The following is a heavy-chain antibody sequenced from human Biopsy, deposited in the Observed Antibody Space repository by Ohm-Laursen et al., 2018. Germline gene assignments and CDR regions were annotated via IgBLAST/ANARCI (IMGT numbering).Heavy chain of an antibody. CDR3: ARDPHGEGRDYGSYFDY. V-gene: IGHV1-18*01. Sequence: SVKVSCKASGYPFITYGISWVRQAPGQGLEWMGWISAYNGHTKFARKFQDRVTMTTDTSTTTAYMDLRSLRSDDTAVYYCARDPHGEGRDYGSYFDYWGQGTLVTVSS. D-gene: IGHD4-17*01. J-gene: IGHJ4*02. CDR1: GYPFITYG. CDR2: ISAYNGHT.